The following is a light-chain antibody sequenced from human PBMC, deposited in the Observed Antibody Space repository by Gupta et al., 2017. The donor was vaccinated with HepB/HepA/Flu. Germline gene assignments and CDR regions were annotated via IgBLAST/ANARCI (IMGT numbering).Light chain of an antibody. CDR1: SSDVGNYNL. V-gene: IGLV2-23*02. CDR3: CSYAGSNIHVL. Sequence: QSALTQPASVSGSPGQSITISCTGTSSDVGNYNLVSWYQQHPGKAPKLIIYEVSQRPSGVSNRFSGSKSGNTASLTISGLQAEDEADYYCCSYAGSNIHVLFGGGTKLTVL. J-gene: IGLJ3*02. CDR2: EVS.